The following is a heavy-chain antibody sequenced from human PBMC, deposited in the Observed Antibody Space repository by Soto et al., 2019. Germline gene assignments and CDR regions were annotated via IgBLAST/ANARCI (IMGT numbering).Heavy chain of an antibody. Sequence: SETLSLTCSVSGDSISSGYWTWIRQPPGRGLEWIGFMYYSGSFNYNPSLESRVIISVDTSKNQFSLRLSSVTAADTAVYYCARAYYDTVGLGVDPWGQGALVTVS. CDR1: GDSISSGY. D-gene: IGHD3-22*01. CDR3: ARAYYDTVGLGVDP. CDR2: MYYSGSF. J-gene: IGHJ5*02. V-gene: IGHV4-59*01.